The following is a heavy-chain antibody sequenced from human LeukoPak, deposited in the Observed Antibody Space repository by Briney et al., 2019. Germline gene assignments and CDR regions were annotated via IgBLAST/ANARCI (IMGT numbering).Heavy chain of an antibody. V-gene: IGHV3-21*01. CDR3: ARAQYSSSWYQAYYYYGMDV. Sequence: GGSLRLSCAASGFTFSSYSMNWVRQAPGKGLEWVSSISSSSSYIYYADSVKGRFTISRDNAKNTLYLQMNSLRAEDTAVYYCARAQYSSSWYQAYYYYGMDVWGQGTTVTVSS. CDR2: ISSSSSYI. J-gene: IGHJ6*02. CDR1: GFTFSSYS. D-gene: IGHD6-13*01.